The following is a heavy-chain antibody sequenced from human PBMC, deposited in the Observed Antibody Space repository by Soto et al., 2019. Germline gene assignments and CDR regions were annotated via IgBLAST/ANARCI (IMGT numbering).Heavy chain of an antibody. CDR1: GFSFSGST. CDR2: IRGKGKTVAT. CDR3: TRQGPFGLPGLFYAYAMDV. V-gene: IGHV3-73*02. D-gene: IGHD3-3*01. J-gene: IGHJ6*01. Sequence: EVHVVESGGGLVQPGGSLRLSCEASGFSFSGSTMHWVRQSAGKGLEWLGRIRGKGKTVATVYAASVKGRFTMSKDDSENLVYLEMTSLTSDETVTYYWTRQGPFGLPGLFYAYAMDVWGQGTTVTVSS.